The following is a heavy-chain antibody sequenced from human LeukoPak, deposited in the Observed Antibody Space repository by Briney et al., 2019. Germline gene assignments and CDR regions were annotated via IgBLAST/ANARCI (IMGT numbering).Heavy chain of an antibody. V-gene: IGHV1-18*01. CDR2: ISAYNDNT. J-gene: IGHJ4*02. CDR1: GYTFTSYG. CDR3: ARDRKGSSQRPFDY. Sequence: ASVKVSCKASGYTFTSYGISWVRQAPGQGLEWMGWISAYNDNTNYAQKLQGRVTMTTDTSTSTAYMELRSLRSDDTAVYYCARDRKGSSQRPFDYWGQGTLVTVPS. D-gene: IGHD6-13*01.